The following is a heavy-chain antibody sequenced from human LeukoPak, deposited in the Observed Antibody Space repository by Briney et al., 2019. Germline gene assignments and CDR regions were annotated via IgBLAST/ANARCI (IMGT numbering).Heavy chain of an antibody. J-gene: IGHJ4*02. Sequence: GGSLRLSCAASGFTFSSYSMNWVRQAPGRGLEWVSSISSSSSYIYYADSVKGRFTISRDNAKNSLYLQMNSLRAEDTAVYYCARARTEFFDYWGQGTLVTVSS. D-gene: IGHD1-14*01. CDR3: ARARTEFFDY. CDR2: ISSSSSYI. CDR1: GFTFSSYS. V-gene: IGHV3-21*01.